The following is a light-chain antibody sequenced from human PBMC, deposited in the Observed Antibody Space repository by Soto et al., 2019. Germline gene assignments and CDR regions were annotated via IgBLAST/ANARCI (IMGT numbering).Light chain of an antibody. CDR3: QQYNNWPPIT. J-gene: IGKJ5*01. CDR2: DTS. V-gene: IGKV3-15*01. Sequence: DIVVTESPATLSASQGEIVTLSCRASQFVSSRLAWYQRRPGQVPRLLIYDTSTRAPGISARFSGSGSGTEFTLTISSLQSEDFAVYYCQQYNNWPPITFGQATRLEIK. CDR1: QFVSSR.